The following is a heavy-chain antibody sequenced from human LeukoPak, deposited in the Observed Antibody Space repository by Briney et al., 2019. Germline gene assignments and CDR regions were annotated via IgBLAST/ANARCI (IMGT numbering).Heavy chain of an antibody. Sequence: PGGSLRLSCAASGFTFSSYGMHWVRQAPGKGLEWVAVTWYDGRNNYYAASVKGRFTISRDDSKTTVYLLMNSLRAEDTAVYYCAREVAPLYFHYGMDVWGEGTTVTVS. CDR1: GFTFSSYG. CDR3: AREVAPLYFHYGMDV. V-gene: IGHV3-33*01. CDR2: TWYDGRNN. J-gene: IGHJ6*01.